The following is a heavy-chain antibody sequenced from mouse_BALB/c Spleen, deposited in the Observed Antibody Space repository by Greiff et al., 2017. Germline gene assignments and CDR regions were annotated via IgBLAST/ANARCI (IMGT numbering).Heavy chain of an antibody. D-gene: IGHD1-1*02. J-gene: IGHJ4*01. CDR3: TRECGGNYDAMDY. Sequence: QVQLKQPGPELVRPGASVKMSCKASGYTFTSYGINWVKQRPGQGLEWIGNIYPSDSYTNYNEKFKDKATLTVDKSSSTAYMQLSSPTSEDSAVYYCTRECGGNYDAMDYWGQGTSVTVSS. CDR1: GYTFTSYG. V-gene: IGHV1S126*01. CDR2: IYPSDSYT.